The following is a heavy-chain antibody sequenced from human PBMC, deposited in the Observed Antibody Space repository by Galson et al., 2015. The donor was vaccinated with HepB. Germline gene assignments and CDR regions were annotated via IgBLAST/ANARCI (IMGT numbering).Heavy chain of an antibody. J-gene: IGHJ5*02. CDR3: SARTGIVVVPAAPNWFDP. Sequence: WSWIRQPPGKGLEWIGEINHSGSTNYNPSLKSRVTISVDTSKNQFSLKLSSVTAADTAVYYCSARTGIVVVPAAPNWFDPWGQGTLVTVSS. D-gene: IGHD2-2*01. V-gene: IGHV4-34*01. CDR2: INHSGST.